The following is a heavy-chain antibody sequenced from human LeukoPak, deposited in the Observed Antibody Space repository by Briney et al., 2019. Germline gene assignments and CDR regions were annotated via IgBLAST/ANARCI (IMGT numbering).Heavy chain of an antibody. CDR1: GGTFSSYT. CDR3: ARGGFSSSGWYENWFDP. D-gene: IGHD6-19*01. Sequence: SVKVSCKASGGTFSSYTISWVRQAPGQGLEWMGRIIPILGKANYAQKFQGRVTITADQSTSTAYMELSSLRSEDTAVYYCARGGFSSSGWYENWFDPWGQGTLVTVSS. V-gene: IGHV1-69*08. CDR2: IIPILGKA. J-gene: IGHJ5*02.